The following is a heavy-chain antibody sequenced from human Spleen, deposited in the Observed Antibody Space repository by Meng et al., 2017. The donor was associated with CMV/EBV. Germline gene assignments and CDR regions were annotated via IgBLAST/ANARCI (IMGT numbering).Heavy chain of an antibody. V-gene: IGHV3-23*01. Sequence: GGSLRLSCAASGFTFSSYAMSWVRQAPGKGLEWVSGISDSGGSTYYADSVKGRFTISRDNSENTLYLQMNSLRAEDTAVYYCARDVHFSSDCYPRERVDFWGQETWSPSPQ. J-gene: IGHJ4*01. CDR3: ARDVHFSSDCYPRERVDF. CDR1: GFTFSSYA. CDR2: ISDSGGST. D-gene: IGHD3-3*02.